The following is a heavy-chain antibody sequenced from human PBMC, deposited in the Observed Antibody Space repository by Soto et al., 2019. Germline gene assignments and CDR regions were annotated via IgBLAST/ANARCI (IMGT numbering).Heavy chain of an antibody. V-gene: IGHV4-34*01. CDR3: ARGERITISGVVDSNWFDP. J-gene: IGHJ5*02. CDR1: GGSFSGYY. CDR2: INHSGST. Sequence: QVQLQQWGAGLLKPSETLSLTCAVYGGSFSGYYWSWIRQPPGKGLEWIGEINHSGSTNYNPSLKSRVTISVDTSKNQFSLKLSSVTAADTAVYYCARGERITISGVVDSNWFDPWGQGTLVTVSS. D-gene: IGHD3-3*01.